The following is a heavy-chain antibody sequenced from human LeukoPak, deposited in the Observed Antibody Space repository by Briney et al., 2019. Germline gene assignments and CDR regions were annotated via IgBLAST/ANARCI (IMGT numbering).Heavy chain of an antibody. J-gene: IGHJ4*02. CDR1: GFTFSSYA. Sequence: GRSLRLSCAASGFTFSSYAMHWVRQAPGKGLEWVAVISYDGSNKYYADSVKGRFTISRDNSKNTLYLQMNSLRAEDTAVYYCARDKGGDFWSGYYGSAYYFDYGGQGTLVTVSS. CDR3: ARDKGGDFWSGYYGSAYYFDY. V-gene: IGHV3-30-3*01. CDR2: ISYDGSNK. D-gene: IGHD3-3*01.